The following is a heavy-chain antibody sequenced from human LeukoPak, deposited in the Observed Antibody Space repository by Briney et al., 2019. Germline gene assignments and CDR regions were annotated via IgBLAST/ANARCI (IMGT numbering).Heavy chain of an antibody. V-gene: IGHV4-34*01. J-gene: IGHJ4*02. CDR2: INHSGST. D-gene: IGHD4-17*01. Sequence: SETLSLTCAVYGGSFSGYYWSWIRQPPGKGLEWIGEINHSGSTNYSPSLKSRVTISVDTSKNQFSLKLSSVTAADTAVYYCARASDGEPYYFDYWGQGTLVTVS. CDR3: ARASDGEPYYFDY. CDR1: GGSFSGYY.